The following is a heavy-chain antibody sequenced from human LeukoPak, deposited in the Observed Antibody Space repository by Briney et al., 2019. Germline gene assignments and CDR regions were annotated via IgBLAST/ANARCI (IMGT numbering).Heavy chain of an antibody. J-gene: IGHJ6*04. V-gene: IGHV4-34*01. D-gene: IGHD2-15*01. CDR3: ARVRRYCSGGSCYSYGMDV. CDR2: INHSGST. CDR1: GGSFSGYY. Sequence: SETLSLTCAVYGGSFSGYYWSWIRQPPGEGLEWIGEINHSGSTNYNPSLKSRVTISVDTSKNQFSLKLSSVTAADAAVYYCARVRRYCSGGSCYSYGMDVWGKGTTVTVSS.